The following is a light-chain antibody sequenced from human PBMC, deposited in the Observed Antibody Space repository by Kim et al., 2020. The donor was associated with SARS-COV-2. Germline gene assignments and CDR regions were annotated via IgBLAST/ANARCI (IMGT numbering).Light chain of an antibody. CDR1: QSVSSNS. CDR2: GAS. Sequence: EIVLTQSPATLSLSPGERATLSCRASQSVSSNSLVWYQQKPGQAPRLLIHGASIRATGIPDRFSGSGSGTDFTLTISRLEPEDFAVYYCPQCFVSSMYTFGQGTNLEI. CDR3: PQCFVSSMYT. V-gene: IGKV3-20*01. J-gene: IGKJ2*01.